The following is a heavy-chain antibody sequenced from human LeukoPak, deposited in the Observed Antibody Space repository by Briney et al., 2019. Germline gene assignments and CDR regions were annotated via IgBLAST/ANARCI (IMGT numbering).Heavy chain of an antibody. J-gene: IGHJ4*02. V-gene: IGHV1-69*13. CDR3: ARGRGGMTTVTPLDY. Sequence: SVKVSCKASGGTFSSYAISWVRQAPGQGLEWMGGIIPIFGTANYAQKFQGRVTITADESTSTAYMELSSLRSEDTAVYYCARGRGGMTTVTPLDYWGQGTLVTVSS. D-gene: IGHD4-17*01. CDR2: IIPIFGTA. CDR1: GGTFSSYA.